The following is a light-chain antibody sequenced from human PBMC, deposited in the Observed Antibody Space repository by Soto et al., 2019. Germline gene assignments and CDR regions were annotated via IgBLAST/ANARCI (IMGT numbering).Light chain of an antibody. CDR3: QEYDSYSST. J-gene: IGKJ2*01. CDR2: DVS. CDR1: QSISSY. V-gene: IGKV1-5*01. Sequence: DIQMTQSPSTLSASVGDRVTITCRASQSISSYLAWYQQKPGKVPKVLIYDVSSFETGVPSRFSGSGSGTEFTLTISSLQPDDFATYYCQEYDSYSSTFGQRPKLQI.